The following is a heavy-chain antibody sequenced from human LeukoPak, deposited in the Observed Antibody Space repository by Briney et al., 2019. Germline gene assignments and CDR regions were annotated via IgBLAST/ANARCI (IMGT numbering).Heavy chain of an antibody. J-gene: IGHJ4*02. Sequence: PGGSLRLSCAASGFTFSSYGMHWARQAPGKGLECVAVIWNDGSDKYYADSVKGRFTISRDNSKNTLYLQMNSLRAEDTAVYYCAKPTRGSGSFLIDFWGQGTLVTVSS. CDR2: IWNDGSDK. CDR3: AKPTRGSGSFLIDF. CDR1: GFTFSSYG. D-gene: IGHD1-26*01. V-gene: IGHV3-33*06.